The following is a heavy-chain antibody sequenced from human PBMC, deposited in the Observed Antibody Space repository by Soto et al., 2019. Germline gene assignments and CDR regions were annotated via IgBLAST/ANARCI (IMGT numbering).Heavy chain of an antibody. CDR3: ARPTYYYDSSGYVDAFDI. V-gene: IGHV1-69*12. CDR2: IIPIFGTA. J-gene: IGHJ3*02. Sequence: QVQLVQSGAEVKKPGSSVKVSCKASGGTFSSYAISWVRQAPGQGLEWMGGIIPIFGTANYAQKFQGRVTITADESTSTAYMELSSLRDEDTAVYYCARPTYYYDSSGYVDAFDIWGQGTMVTVSS. CDR1: GGTFSSYA. D-gene: IGHD3-22*01.